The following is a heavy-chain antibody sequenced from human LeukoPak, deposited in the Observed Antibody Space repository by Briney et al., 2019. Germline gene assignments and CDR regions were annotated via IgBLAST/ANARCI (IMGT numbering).Heavy chain of an antibody. CDR3: AKGSAWSADY. CDR2: INPDGSNK. Sequence: PGGSLRLSCEASGFTFSRSWMFWVRQAPGKGLEWVAHINPDGSNKCHIESVKGRFSSSRDNAKNSLYLQMNSLRAEDTAIYYCAKGSAWSADYWGQGTLVTVSS. D-gene: IGHD2-15*01. CDR1: GFTFSRSW. V-gene: IGHV3-7*03. J-gene: IGHJ4*02.